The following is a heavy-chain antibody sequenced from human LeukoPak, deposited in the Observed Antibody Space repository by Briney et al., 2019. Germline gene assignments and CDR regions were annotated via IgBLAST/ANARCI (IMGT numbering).Heavy chain of an antibody. J-gene: IGHJ4*02. D-gene: IGHD6-19*01. Sequence: ASVKVSCKVSGYTLTELSMHWVRQAPGKGLEWMGGFDPEDGETIYAQKFQGRVTMTEDTSTDTAYMELSSLRSEDTAVYYCATDRYSSGWYLFDHWGQGTLVTVSS. CDR1: GYTLTELS. CDR3: ATDRYSSGWYLFDH. CDR2: FDPEDGET. V-gene: IGHV1-24*01.